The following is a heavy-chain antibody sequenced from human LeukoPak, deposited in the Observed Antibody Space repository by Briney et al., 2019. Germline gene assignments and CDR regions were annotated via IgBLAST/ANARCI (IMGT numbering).Heavy chain of an antibody. D-gene: IGHD3-10*01. CDR1: GGSITAYY. V-gene: IGHV4-59*08. CDR2: IYYTGST. J-gene: IGHJ6*03. Sequence: SETLSLTCTVSGGSITAYYWSWIRQPPGKALDWIGLIYYTGSTNYSPSLKSRVSISLDTSKNQFSLKMTSVTAADTAVYYCARHKGSGSYYIWYYYYMDVWGKGTTVTVSS. CDR3: ARHKGSGSYYIWYYYYMDV.